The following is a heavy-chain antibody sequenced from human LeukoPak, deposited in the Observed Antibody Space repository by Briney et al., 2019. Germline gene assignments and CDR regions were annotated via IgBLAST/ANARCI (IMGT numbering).Heavy chain of an antibody. V-gene: IGHV3-7*01. D-gene: IGHD3-9*01. J-gene: IGHJ5*02. CDR1: GFTFSSYW. Sequence: GGSLRLSCAASGFTFSSYWMSWVRQAPGKGLEWVANIKQDGSAKNYVDPVKGRFTISKDNAKNSQYLQITSLRVEDTAVYYCAKISPGIVTGYYSPWGQGTLVTVSS. CDR3: AKISPGIVTGYYSP. CDR2: IKQDGSAK.